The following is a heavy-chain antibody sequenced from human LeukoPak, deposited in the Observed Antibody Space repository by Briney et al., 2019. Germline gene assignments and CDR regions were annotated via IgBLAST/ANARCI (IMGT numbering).Heavy chain of an antibody. Sequence: SETLSLTCTVSVGSISSYYWSWIRQPPGKGLVWLGYNYYSGSTNYNPSRKSRVTTSVDTSKNQFSLMLSSVTAADTAVYYCARLRYYDSSGRYWYFDLWGRGTLVTVSS. J-gene: IGHJ2*01. CDR1: VGSISSYY. CDR2: NYYSGST. V-gene: IGHV4-59*08. D-gene: IGHD3-22*01. CDR3: ARLRYYDSSGRYWYFDL.